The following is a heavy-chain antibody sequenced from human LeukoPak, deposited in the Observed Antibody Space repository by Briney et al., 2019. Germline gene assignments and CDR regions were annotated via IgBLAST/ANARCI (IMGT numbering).Heavy chain of an antibody. Sequence: PGGSLRLSCAASGFTFSNYWMHWVRQAPGKGLVWASRINNDGSTTAYADSVKGRFTISRDNAKNTLYLQMNSLRAEDTAVYYCPRGYILVGGHNADFDSWGQGTLVTVSS. CDR1: GFTFSNYW. J-gene: IGHJ4*02. CDR3: PRGYILVGGHNADFDS. V-gene: IGHV3-74*01. CDR2: INNDGSTT. D-gene: IGHD1-14*01.